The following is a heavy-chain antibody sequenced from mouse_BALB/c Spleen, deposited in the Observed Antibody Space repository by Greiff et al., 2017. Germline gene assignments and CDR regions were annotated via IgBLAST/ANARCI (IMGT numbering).Heavy chain of an antibody. J-gene: IGHJ2*01. CDR1: GYTFTSYN. V-gene: IGHV1-12*01. CDR2: IYPGNGDT. CDR3: AREGRGGNFDY. Sequence: QVQLQQPGAELVKPGASVKMSCKASGYTFTSYNMHWVKQTPGQGLEWIGAIYPGNGDTSYNQKFKGKATLTADKSSSTAYMQLSSLTSEDSAVYYCAREGRGGNFDYWGQGTTLTVSS.